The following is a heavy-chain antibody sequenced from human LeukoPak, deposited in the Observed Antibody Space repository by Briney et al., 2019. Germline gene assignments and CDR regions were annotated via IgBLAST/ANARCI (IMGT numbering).Heavy chain of an antibody. J-gene: IGHJ6*03. D-gene: IGHD6-13*01. CDR3: ARVRVAAAGHKRNYYYYYYMDV. V-gene: IGHV4-30-4*07. CDR1: GASISSGGFS. Sequence: SETLSLTCAVSGASISSGGFSWSWIRQPPGKGLEWIGYIYYSGSTYYNPSLKSRVTISVDTSKNQFSLKLSSVTAADTAVYYCARVRVAAAGHKRNYYYYYYMDVWGKGTTVTVSS. CDR2: IYYSGST.